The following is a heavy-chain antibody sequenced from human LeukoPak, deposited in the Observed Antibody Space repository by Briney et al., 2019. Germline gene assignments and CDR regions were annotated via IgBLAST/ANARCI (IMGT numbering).Heavy chain of an antibody. CDR3: AREGSTHFNI. CDR1: GFTFSSFW. CDR2: INSDGSST. J-gene: IGHJ3*02. V-gene: IGHV3-74*01. Sequence: GGSLRLSCAASGFTFSSFWMHWVRQAPGKGLVWVSRINSDGSSTSYADSVKGRFTISRDNTKNTLYLQMNSLRAEDTAVYYCAREGSTHFNIWAQGPMVTVSS. D-gene: IGHD1-26*01.